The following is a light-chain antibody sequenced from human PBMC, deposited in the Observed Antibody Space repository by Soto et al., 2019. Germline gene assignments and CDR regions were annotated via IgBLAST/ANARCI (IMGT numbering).Light chain of an antibody. CDR2: KAS. Sequence: DIQMTQSPSTLSASVGDRVAITCRASQSINTLLAWYQQKPGKAPKLLIYKASSLESGVPSRFSGSGSGTEFTLSISSLQPDDFASYCCQQYYRYPWTFGQGTKVEIK. CDR3: QQYYRYPWT. V-gene: IGKV1-5*03. J-gene: IGKJ1*01. CDR1: QSINTL.